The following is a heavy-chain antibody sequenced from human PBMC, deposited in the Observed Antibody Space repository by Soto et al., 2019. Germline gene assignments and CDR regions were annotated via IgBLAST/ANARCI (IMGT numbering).Heavy chain of an antibody. Sequence: GGSLRLSCAASGFTFSSYAMHWVRQAPGKGLEWVAVISYDGSNKYYADSVKGRFTISRDNSKNTLYLQMNSLRAEDTAVYYCARDPYYDSSGYYAYWGQGTLVTVSS. CDR3: ARDPYYDSSGYYAY. CDR1: GFTFSSYA. CDR2: ISYDGSNK. V-gene: IGHV3-30-3*01. J-gene: IGHJ4*02. D-gene: IGHD3-22*01.